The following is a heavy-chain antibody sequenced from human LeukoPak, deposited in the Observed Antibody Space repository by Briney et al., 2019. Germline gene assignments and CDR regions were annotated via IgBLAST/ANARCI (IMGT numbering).Heavy chain of an antibody. V-gene: IGHV3-7*01. J-gene: IGHJ4*02. Sequence: GGSLRLSCAASGFTFSSYWMSWVRQASGKGLQWVANIKKDGSEKYYVDSVRGRFTISRDNAKNSLYLQMNSLRAEDTAVYYCASEGWEERYFDYWGQGTLVTVSS. D-gene: IGHD1-26*01. CDR3: ASEGWEERYFDY. CDR1: GFTFSSYW. CDR2: IKKDGSEK.